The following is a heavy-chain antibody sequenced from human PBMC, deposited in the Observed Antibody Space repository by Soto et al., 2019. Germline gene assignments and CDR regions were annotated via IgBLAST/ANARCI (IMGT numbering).Heavy chain of an antibody. J-gene: IGHJ4*02. CDR1: GGTFSSYA. V-gene: IGHV1-69*13. CDR3: TTEKNKAVAGLFDY. CDR2: IIPIFGTA. D-gene: IGHD6-19*01. Sequence: GASVKVSCKASGGTFSSYAISWVRQAPGQGLEWMGGIIPIFGTANYAQKFQGRVTTTADESTSTAYMELSSLRSEDTAVYYCTTEKNKAVAGLFDYWGQGTLVTVSS.